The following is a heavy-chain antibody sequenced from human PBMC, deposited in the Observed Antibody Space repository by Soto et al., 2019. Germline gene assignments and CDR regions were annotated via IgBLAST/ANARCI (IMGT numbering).Heavy chain of an antibody. V-gene: IGHV4-31*11. CDR3: ARGITIFGVVIPSYYFDY. CDR2: IYYSGST. Sequence: SGTLSLTCAVSGGSISSGGYYWSWIRQHPGKGLEWIGYIYYSGSTYYNPSLKSRVTISVDTSKNQFSLKLSSVTAADMAVYYCARGITIFGVVIPSYYFDYWGQGTLVTVSS. D-gene: IGHD3-3*01. CDR1: GGSISSGGYY. J-gene: IGHJ4*02.